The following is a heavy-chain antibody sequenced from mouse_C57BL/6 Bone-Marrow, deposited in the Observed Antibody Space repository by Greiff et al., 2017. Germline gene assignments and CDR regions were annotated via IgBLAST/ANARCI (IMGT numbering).Heavy chain of an antibody. CDR3: ARDYYGNSDGAY. CDR1: GFTFSSYA. CDR2: ISGGGSYT. V-gene: IGHV5-4*01. J-gene: IGHJ3*01. D-gene: IGHD1-1*01. Sequence: DVMLVESGGGLVKPGGSLKLSCAASGFTFSSYAMPWVRQTPEKRLEWVATISGGGSYTYYPDHVKGRFTISRDNAKNNLYLQMSHLKSEDTAMYNGARDYYGNSDGAYWGQGTLVTVSA.